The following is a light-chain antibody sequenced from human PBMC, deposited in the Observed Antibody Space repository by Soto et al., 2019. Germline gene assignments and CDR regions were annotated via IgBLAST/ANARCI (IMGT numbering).Light chain of an antibody. Sequence: ETVMTQSPATLSVSPEERATLSCRASQSVSSNLAWYQQKLGQAPRLLIYGASTRATDIPARFSGSGSGTEFTLTISSLQSEDSAVYYCQQYNDWPPQLTFGGGTKVEIK. CDR2: GAS. CDR3: QQYNDWPPQLT. CDR1: QSVSSN. V-gene: IGKV3-15*01. J-gene: IGKJ4*01.